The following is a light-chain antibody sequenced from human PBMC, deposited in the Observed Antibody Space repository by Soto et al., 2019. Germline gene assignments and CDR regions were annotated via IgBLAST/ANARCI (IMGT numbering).Light chain of an antibody. CDR2: RNS. V-gene: IGLV1-44*01. Sequence: QSGLTQPPSASGTPGQRIIISCSGSSSNIGRNTVNWYQYLPGTAPKVVIYRNSHRPSGVPDRFSGSQSGSSASLAIDGLQSEDEADYYCAVWDDNLRGVVFGGGTKLTVL. CDR3: AVWDDNLRGVV. CDR1: SSNIGRNT. J-gene: IGLJ3*02.